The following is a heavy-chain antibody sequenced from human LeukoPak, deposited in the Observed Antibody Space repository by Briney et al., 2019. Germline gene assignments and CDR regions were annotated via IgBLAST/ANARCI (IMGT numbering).Heavy chain of an antibody. CDR2: INAGNGNT. D-gene: IGHD3-22*01. CDR3: ARGLSRARYYDSSGAFDI. Sequence: ASVKVSCKASGYTFTSYGISWVRQAPGQGLERMGWINAGNGNTKYSQEFQGRVTITRDTSASTAYMELSSLRSEDMAVYYCARGLSRARYYDSSGAFDIWGQGTMVTVSS. V-gene: IGHV1-3*03. J-gene: IGHJ3*02. CDR1: GYTFTSYG.